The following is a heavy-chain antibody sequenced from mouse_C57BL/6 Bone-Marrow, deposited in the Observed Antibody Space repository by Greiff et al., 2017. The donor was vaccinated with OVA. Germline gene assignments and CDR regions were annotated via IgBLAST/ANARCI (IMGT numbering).Heavy chain of an antibody. Sequence: EVQVVESGGGLVQPKGSLKLSCAASGFSFNTYAMNWVRQAPGKGLEWVARIRSKSNNYATYYADSVKDRLTISRDDSESMLYLQMNNLKTEDTAMYDCVRHDVYWYFDVWGTGTTVTVSS. D-gene: IGHD2-3*01. CDR1: GFSFNTYA. CDR3: VRHDVYWYFDV. CDR2: IRSKSNNYAT. J-gene: IGHJ1*03. V-gene: IGHV10-1*01.